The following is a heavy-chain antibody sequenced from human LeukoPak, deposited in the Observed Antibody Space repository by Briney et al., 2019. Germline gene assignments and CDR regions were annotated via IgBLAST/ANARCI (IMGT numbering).Heavy chain of an antibody. CDR3: ARGLSKQWLVRRMIWFDP. CDR1: GYTFTGYY. Sequence: GASVKVSCKASGYTFTGYYMHWVRQAPGQGLEWMGWINPNSGGTNYAQKFQGRVTMTRDTSISTAYMELSRLRSDDTAVYYCARGLSKQWLVRRMIWFDPWGQGTLVTVSS. J-gene: IGHJ5*02. CDR2: INPNSGGT. D-gene: IGHD6-19*01. V-gene: IGHV1-2*02.